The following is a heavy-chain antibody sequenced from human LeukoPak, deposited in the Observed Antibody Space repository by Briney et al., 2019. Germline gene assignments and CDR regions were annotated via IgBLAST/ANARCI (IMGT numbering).Heavy chain of an antibody. J-gene: IGHJ4*02. Sequence: SQILSLTCTVSGGSMHIYSWSWVRQPAGKGLEWIGRMFTTGSAYYSPSLQSRVSMSADTSKNQFSLKLTSVTAADTAVYYCARGLAGDTAMLSEWGQGTLVTVSS. CDR3: ARGLAGDTAMLSE. CDR2: MFTTGSA. CDR1: GGSMHIYS. V-gene: IGHV4-4*07. D-gene: IGHD5-18*01.